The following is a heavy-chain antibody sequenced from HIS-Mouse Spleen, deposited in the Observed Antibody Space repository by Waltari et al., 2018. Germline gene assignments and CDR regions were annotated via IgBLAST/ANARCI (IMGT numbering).Heavy chain of an antibody. CDR1: GFHFCSFS. J-gene: IGHJ3*02. V-gene: IGHV3-30-3*01. D-gene: IGHD6-19*01. CDR3: ARVNGIAVAGTDAFDI. Sequence: QVQLVASGGGVVQPGLSLRLSCCASGFHFCSFSLHWVRQAPGKGLEWVAVISYDGSNKYYADSVKGRFTISRDNSKNTLYLQMNSLRAEETAVYYCARVNGIAVAGTDAFDIWGQGTMVTVSS. CDR2: ISYDGSNK.